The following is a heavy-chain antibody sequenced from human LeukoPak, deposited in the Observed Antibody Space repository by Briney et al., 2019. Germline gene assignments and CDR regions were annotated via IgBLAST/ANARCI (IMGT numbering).Heavy chain of an antibody. J-gene: IGHJ4*02. Sequence: GGSLRLSCAASGFTFSSYAMSWVRQAPGKGLEWVSGITGSGGSTYYADSVKGRFTISRNNAKNTLYLQMNSLRAEDTAVYYCVRGNYFDYWGQGTLVTVSS. CDR3: VRGNYFDY. V-gene: IGHV3-23*01. CDR1: GFTFSSYA. CDR2: ITGSGGST.